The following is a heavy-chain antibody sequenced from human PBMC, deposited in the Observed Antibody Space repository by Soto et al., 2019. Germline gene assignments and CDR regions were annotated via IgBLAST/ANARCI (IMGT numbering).Heavy chain of an antibody. D-gene: IGHD6-19*01. Sequence: GASVKVSCKASGGTFSSYAISWVRQAPGQGLEWMGWMNPNSGNTGYAQKFQGRVTMTRNTSISTAYMELNSLRAEDTAVYYCAREISSEIDYWGQGTLVTVSS. CDR2: MNPNSGNT. CDR3: AREISSEIDY. V-gene: IGHV1-8*02. J-gene: IGHJ4*02. CDR1: GGTFSSYA.